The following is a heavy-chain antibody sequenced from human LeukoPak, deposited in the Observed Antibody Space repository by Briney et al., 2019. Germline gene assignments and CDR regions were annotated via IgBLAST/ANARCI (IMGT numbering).Heavy chain of an antibody. V-gene: IGHV4-59*01. J-gene: IGHJ4*02. Sequence: PSETLSLTCTASGGSISSYYWSWIRQPPGKGLEWIGYIYYSGSTNYNPSLKSRVTISVDTSKNQFSLKLSSVTAADTAVYYCARVRSLYCSSTSCLYYYFDYWGQGTLVTVSS. CDR3: ARVRSLYCSSTSCLYYYFDY. D-gene: IGHD2-2*01. CDR2: IYYSGST. CDR1: GGSISSYY.